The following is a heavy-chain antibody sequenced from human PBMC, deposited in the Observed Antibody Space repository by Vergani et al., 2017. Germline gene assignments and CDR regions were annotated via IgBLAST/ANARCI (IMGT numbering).Heavy chain of an antibody. J-gene: IGHJ6*02. Sequence: EVQLLESGGGLVQPGGSLRLSCAASGFTFSSYAMSWVRQAPGKGLEWVSAISGSGGSTYYADSVKGRFTISRDNSKNTLYLQMNSLRAEDTAVYYCAPAGYDSSGYWYYYGMDVWGQGTTVTVSS. V-gene: IGHV3-23*01. CDR3: APAGYDSSGYWYYYGMDV. CDR2: ISGSGGST. D-gene: IGHD3-22*01. CDR1: GFTFSSYA.